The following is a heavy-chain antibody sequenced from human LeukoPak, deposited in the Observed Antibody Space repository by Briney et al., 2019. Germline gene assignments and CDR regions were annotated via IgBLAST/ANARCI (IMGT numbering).Heavy chain of an antibody. CDR3: AKAADSEWPNWFDP. J-gene: IGHJ5*02. CDR1: GFTVSSNY. CDR2: IYSGGST. Sequence: PGGSLRLSCAASGFTVSSNYMSWVRQAPGKGLEWVSVIYSGGSTYYADSVKGRFTISRDNSKNTLYLQMNSLRAEDTAVYYCAKAADSEWPNWFDPWGQGTLVTVSS. D-gene: IGHD3-3*01. V-gene: IGHV3-53*01.